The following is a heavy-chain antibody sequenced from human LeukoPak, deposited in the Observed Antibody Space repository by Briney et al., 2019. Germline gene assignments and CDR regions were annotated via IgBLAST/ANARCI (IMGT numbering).Heavy chain of an antibody. CDR3: ARGLRYPGY. J-gene: IGHJ4*02. D-gene: IGHD1-14*01. CDR2: INHSGST. V-gene: IGHV4-34*01. CDR1: GGSFSGYY. Sequence: PSETLSLTCAVYGGSFSGYYWSWIRQPPGKGLEWIGEINHSGSTNYNPSLKSRVTISVDTSKNQFSLKLSSVTAADTAVYYCARGLRYPGYWGQGTLVTVSS.